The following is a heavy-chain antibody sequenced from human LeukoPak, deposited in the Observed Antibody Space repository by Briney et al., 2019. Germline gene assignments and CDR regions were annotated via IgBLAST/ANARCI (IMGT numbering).Heavy chain of an antibody. CDR3: AKAMAGSTYYFDS. V-gene: IGHV3-23*01. Sequence: GGSLRLSCAASGFTFSSYAMNWVRQAPGKGLEWVSAISASGGSTYYADSVKGRFTISRDTSKNTLYLQMSSLRGEDTAVYYCAKAMAGSTYYFDSWGQRTLVTVSS. CDR1: GFTFSSYA. D-gene: IGHD6-19*01. CDR2: ISASGGST. J-gene: IGHJ4*02.